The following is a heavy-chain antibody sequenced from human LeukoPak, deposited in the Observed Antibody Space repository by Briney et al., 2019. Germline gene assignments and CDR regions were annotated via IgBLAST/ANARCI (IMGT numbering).Heavy chain of an antibody. CDR3: AREDVVLVDAVRYYYYGMDV. CDR2: INPSGGST. J-gene: IGHJ6*02. V-gene: IGHV1-46*01. Sequence: GASVKVSCKASGYNFISYYMHWVRQAPGQGLEWRGIINPSGGSTSYAQKFQDRVTMTRDTSTSTVYMELSSLKSEDTAVYYCAREDVVLVDAVRYYYYGMDVWGQGTTVTVSS. CDR1: GYNFISYY. D-gene: IGHD2-8*01.